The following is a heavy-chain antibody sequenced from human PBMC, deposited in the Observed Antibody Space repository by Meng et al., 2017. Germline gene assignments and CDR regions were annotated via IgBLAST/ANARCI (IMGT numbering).Heavy chain of an antibody. CDR2: IYYSGST. V-gene: IGHV4-59*01. J-gene: IGHJ3*02. CDR3: ARVRGYYYGSGSAAAFDI. CDR1: GGSISSYY. D-gene: IGHD3-10*01. Sequence: SCTVSGGSISSYYWSWIRQPPGKGLEWIGYIYYSGSTNYNPSLKSRVTISVDTSKNQFSLKLSSVTAADTAVYYCARVRGYYYGSGSAAAFDIWGQGTMVTVSS.